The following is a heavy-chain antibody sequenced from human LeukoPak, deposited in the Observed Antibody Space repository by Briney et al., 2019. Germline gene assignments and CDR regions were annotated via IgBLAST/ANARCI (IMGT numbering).Heavy chain of an antibody. CDR2: MDYSGST. V-gene: IGHV4-39*07. Sequence: PSETLSLTCTVSGGSISGNSYYWGWIRQPPGKGLEWIGSMDYSGSTYYNPSLKSRVTISVDTSKNQLSLKLSSVTAADTAVYYCARGAYYYDSSGYYRQDAFDIWGQGTMVTVSS. D-gene: IGHD3-22*01. J-gene: IGHJ3*02. CDR3: ARGAYYYDSSGYYRQDAFDI. CDR1: GGSISGNSYY.